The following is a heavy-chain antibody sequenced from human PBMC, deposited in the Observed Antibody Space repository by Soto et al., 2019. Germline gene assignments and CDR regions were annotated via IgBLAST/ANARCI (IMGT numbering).Heavy chain of an antibody. V-gene: IGHV3-48*01. Sequence: PGGSLRLSCAASGFTFSSYSMNWVRQAPGKGLEWVSYISSSSSTTYYADSVRGRFTISRDNSRDTLFLQINSLRAEDTGDYYCAKAQDYYFDSGTYNWFDPWGHGTLVTVSS. CDR3: AKAQDYYFDSGTYNWFDP. CDR2: ISSSSSTT. J-gene: IGHJ5*02. CDR1: GFTFSSYS. D-gene: IGHD3-22*01.